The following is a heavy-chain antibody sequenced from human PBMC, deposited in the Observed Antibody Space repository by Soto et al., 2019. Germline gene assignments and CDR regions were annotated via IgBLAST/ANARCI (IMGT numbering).Heavy chain of an antibody. CDR1: GGSSRDFY. CDR3: ARVDTRHNWFDP. CDR2: INHSGGT. V-gene: IGHV4-34*01. Sequence: PSETLSLTCAVYGGSSRDFYWSWLRQTPEKGLEWIGEINHSGGTKYNPSLESRVTISVDTSKNQFSLKVSSVTAADTAVYYCARVDTRHNWFDPWGQGTLVTVSS. D-gene: IGHD5-18*01. J-gene: IGHJ5*02.